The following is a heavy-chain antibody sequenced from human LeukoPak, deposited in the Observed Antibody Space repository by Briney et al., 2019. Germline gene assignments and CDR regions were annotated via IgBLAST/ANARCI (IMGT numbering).Heavy chain of an antibody. CDR2: IYYSGST. V-gene: IGHV4-31*03. Sequence: SETLSLTCTVSGGSISSGDYYWSWIRQHPGKGLEWIGYIYYSGSTYYNPSLKSRVTISVDTSKNQFSLKLSSVTAADTAVYYCASTYYDFWSGYLGWFDPWGQGTLVTVSS. CDR3: ASTYYDFWSGYLGWFDP. D-gene: IGHD3-3*01. J-gene: IGHJ5*02. CDR1: GGSISSGDYY.